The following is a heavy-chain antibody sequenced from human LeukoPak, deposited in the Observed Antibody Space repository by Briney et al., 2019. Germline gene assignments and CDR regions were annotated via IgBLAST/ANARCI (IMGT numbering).Heavy chain of an antibody. J-gene: IGHJ4*02. Sequence: GGSLRLSCSASGFTISNYWMTWVRQAPGKGLEWVANIKEDGSETPYAGSVKGRFTIPRDNAKNSLFLQMHSLRVEDTAVYYCASTIAVGYWGQGTLVTVSS. D-gene: IGHD1-26*01. CDR2: IKEDGSET. V-gene: IGHV3-7*01. CDR3: ASTIAVGY. CDR1: GFTISNYW.